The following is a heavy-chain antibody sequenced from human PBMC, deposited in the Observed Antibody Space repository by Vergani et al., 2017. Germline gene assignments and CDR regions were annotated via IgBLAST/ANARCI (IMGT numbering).Heavy chain of an antibody. V-gene: IGHV3-23*01. CDR3: AEDRNSWGIKDGSLDY. Sequence: EVRLLQSGGGLGQPGGSLRLSCEASGSSFSSHAMAWVRQAPGKGLEWVAVISGTGGSAYNAKSVKDRFTISRDNSQNTAYLQLKSLSADDTAIYYCAEDRNSWGIKDGSLDYWGQGILVTVSS. CDR1: GSSFSSHA. D-gene: IGHD7-27*01. CDR2: ISGTGGSA. J-gene: IGHJ4*02.